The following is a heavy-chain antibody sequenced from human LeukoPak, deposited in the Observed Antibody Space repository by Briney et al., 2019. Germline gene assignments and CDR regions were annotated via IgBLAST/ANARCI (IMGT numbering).Heavy chain of an antibody. CDR3: ARLGGTWDPADY. D-gene: IGHD3-16*01. Sequence: ASVKVSCKASGYSFTSYDINWVRQATGQGLEWMGRMSPNSGNTGYTQKFQGRVTMTRNTSISTAYMELRSLRSEDTAVYYCARLGGTWDPADYWGQGTLVTVSS. CDR2: MSPNSGNT. CDR1: GYSFTSYD. V-gene: IGHV1-8*01. J-gene: IGHJ4*02.